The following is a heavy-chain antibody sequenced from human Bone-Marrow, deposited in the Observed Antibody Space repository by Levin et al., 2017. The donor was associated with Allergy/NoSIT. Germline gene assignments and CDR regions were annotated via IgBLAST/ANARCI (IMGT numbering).Heavy chain of an antibody. V-gene: IGHV3-23*01. CDR3: ARDGVRKRCLDNLDWFDP. J-gene: IGHJ5*02. Sequence: GESLKISCVASGFTFSDYALNWVRQAPGKGLEWISGIGSSVSTHYADSVKGRFTISRDNSKNTLYLQMHSLRADDSAIYFCARDGVRKRCLDNLDWFDPWGQGTLVTVSS. CDR2: IGSSVST. D-gene: IGHD3/OR15-3a*01. CDR1: GFTFSDYA.